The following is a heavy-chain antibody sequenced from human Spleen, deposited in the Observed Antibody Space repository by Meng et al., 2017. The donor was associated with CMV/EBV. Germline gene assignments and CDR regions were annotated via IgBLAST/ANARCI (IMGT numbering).Heavy chain of an antibody. CDR2: ISHDGNHK. CDR3: AKDRHTSSAPYYFDS. J-gene: IGHJ4*02. Sequence: GESLKISCAASGFTFSGYAIHWVRQAPGKGLEWVTVISHDGNHKYYADSVKGRFTISRDNSKNTLFLQMNSLRAEDTAVYYCAKDRHTSSAPYYFDSWGQGTLVTISS. CDR1: GFTFSGYA. V-gene: IGHV3-30*04.